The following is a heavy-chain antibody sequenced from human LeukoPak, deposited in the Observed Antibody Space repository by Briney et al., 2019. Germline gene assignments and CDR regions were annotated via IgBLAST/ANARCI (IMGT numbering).Heavy chain of an antibody. CDR1: GGTFSSYA. J-gene: IGHJ3*02. CDR3: ASFRGTTFGAFDI. D-gene: IGHD3-10*02. CDR2: IIPILGIA. V-gene: IGHV1-69*04. Sequence: SVKVSCKASGGTFSSYAISWVRQAPGQGLEWMGRIIPILGIANYAQKFQGRVTITADKSTSTAYMELSSLRSEDTAVYYCASFRGTTFGAFDIWGQGTMVTASS.